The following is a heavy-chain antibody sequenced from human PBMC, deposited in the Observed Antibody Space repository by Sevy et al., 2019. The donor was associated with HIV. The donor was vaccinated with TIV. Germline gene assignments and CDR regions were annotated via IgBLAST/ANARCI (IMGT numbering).Heavy chain of an antibody. CDR1: GFTFSNVG. D-gene: IGHD3-16*01. V-gene: IGHV3-15*01. CDR3: TTGGSLFQH. Sequence: GGSLRLSCVASGFTFSNVGMSWFRQAPGKGLEWVGHFKSKTDGGTTDYAAPVRGRFTISRDDSKNTLYLQMNSLKTEDTAVYYCTTGGSLFQHWGQGTLVTVSS. CDR2: FKSKTDGGTT. J-gene: IGHJ1*01.